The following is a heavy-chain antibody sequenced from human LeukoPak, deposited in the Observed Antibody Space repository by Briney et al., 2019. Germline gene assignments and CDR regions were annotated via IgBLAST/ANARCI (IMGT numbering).Heavy chain of an antibody. D-gene: IGHD3-3*01. CDR1: GGSISSYY. J-gene: IGHJ4*02. CDR2: IYYSGST. V-gene: IGHV4-59*01. CDR3: AGMYYDFWSGYYSHPAAAPGFDY. Sequence: SETLSLTCTVSGGSISSYYWSWIRQPPGKGLEWIGYIYYSGSTNYNPSLKSRVTISVDASKNQFSLKLSSVTAADTAVYYCAGMYYDFWSGYYSHPAAAPGFDYWGQGTLVTVSS.